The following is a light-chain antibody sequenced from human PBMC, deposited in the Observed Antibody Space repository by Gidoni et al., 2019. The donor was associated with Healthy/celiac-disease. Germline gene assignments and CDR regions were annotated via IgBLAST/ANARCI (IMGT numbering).Light chain of an antibody. Sequence: DIVMPQSPDSLAVSLGDRATINCKSSQRVLYSSNNKNYLAWYQQKPGQPPKLLIYWASTRESGVPDRFSGSGSGTDFTLTISSLQAEDVAVYYCQQYDSTPPTFGQGTKLEIK. V-gene: IGKV4-1*01. CDR1: QRVLYSSNNKNY. CDR3: QQYDSTPPT. CDR2: WAS. J-gene: IGKJ2*01.